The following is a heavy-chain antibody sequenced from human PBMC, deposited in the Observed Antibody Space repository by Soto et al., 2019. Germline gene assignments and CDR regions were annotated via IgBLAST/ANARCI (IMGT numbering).Heavy chain of an antibody. Sequence: GASVKVSCKASGYTFTSYGISWVRQAPGQGLEWMGWISAYNGNTNYAQKLQGRVTMTTDTSTSTAYMELRSLRSDDTAVYYCARDRERLRNEDENWFDPWGQGTLVTVSS. CDR2: ISAYNGNT. CDR3: ARDRERLRNEDENWFDP. D-gene: IGHD6-25*01. J-gene: IGHJ5*02. V-gene: IGHV1-18*01. CDR1: GYTFTSYG.